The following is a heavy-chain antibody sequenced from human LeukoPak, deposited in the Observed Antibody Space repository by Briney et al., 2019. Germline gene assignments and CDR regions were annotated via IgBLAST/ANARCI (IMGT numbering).Heavy chain of an antibody. J-gene: IGHJ4*02. D-gene: IGHD1-26*01. Sequence: GASVNVSCKASGYTFTSYGISWVRQAPGQGLEWMGWISAYNGNTNYAQKLQGRVTITTDTSTSTAYMELRSLRSDDTAVYYCARGAKEWEHLPYFDYWGQGTLVTVSS. CDR3: ARGAKEWEHLPYFDY. V-gene: IGHV1-18*01. CDR1: GYTFTSYG. CDR2: ISAYNGNT.